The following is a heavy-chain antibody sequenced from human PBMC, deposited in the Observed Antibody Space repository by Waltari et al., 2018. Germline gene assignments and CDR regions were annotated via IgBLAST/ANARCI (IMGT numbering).Heavy chain of an antibody. D-gene: IGHD1-26*01. CDR1: GFTFNSYS. J-gene: IGHJ3*02. Sequence: EVQLVESGGGLVQPGGSLRLSCAASGFTFNSYSMNWVRQAPGKGLEWVSYISSSSSTIYYADSVKGRFTISRDNAKNSLYLQMNSLRVEDTAVYYCARASLIVGSNHAFDIWGQGTMVTVSS. CDR3: ARASLIVGSNHAFDI. CDR2: ISSSSSTI. V-gene: IGHV3-48*04.